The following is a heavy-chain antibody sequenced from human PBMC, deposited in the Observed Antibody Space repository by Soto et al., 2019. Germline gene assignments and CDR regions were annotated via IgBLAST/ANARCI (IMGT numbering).Heavy chain of an antibody. CDR3: ASAPRFGELLYNWFDP. D-gene: IGHD3-10*01. CDR1: GGSFSGYY. J-gene: IGHJ5*02. CDR2: INHSGST. V-gene: IGHV4-34*01. Sequence: SETLSLTCAVYGGSFSGYYWSWIRQPPGKGLEWIGEINHSGSTNYNPSLKSRVTISVDTSKNQFSLKLSSVTAADTAVYYCASAPRFGELLYNWFDPWGQGTLVTVSS.